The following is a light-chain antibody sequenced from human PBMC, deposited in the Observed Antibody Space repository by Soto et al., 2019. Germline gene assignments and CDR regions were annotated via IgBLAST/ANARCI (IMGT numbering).Light chain of an antibody. V-gene: IGLV2-14*01. CDR3: TSYTSSNTWV. CDR1: SSDIGGYNF. CDR2: DVT. J-gene: IGLJ3*02. Sequence: QSALTQPASVSGSPGQSIAISCTGTSSDIGGYNFVSWYQQHPGKAPKLMIYDVTNRPSGVSNRFSCSKSGNTASLTISGLQAEDEASYFCTSYTSSNTWVFGGGTKLTVL.